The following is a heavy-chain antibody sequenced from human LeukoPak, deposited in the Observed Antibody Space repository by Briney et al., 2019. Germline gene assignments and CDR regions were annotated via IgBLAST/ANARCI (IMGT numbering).Heavy chain of an antibody. CDR3: ARETEWLANAFEI. J-gene: IGHJ3*02. Sequence: SRTLSLTSAIPGDSLSTKRVAWNSVRQSPTRGLEWLGRTYDRSKWYNDYAVSVGSRITINPETSKNQFSLLLNSVTPAATAVSYSARETEWLANAFEIWGQGTMVTVSS. D-gene: IGHD6-19*01. CDR1: GDSLSTKRVA. V-gene: IGHV6-1*01. CDR2: TYDRSKWYN.